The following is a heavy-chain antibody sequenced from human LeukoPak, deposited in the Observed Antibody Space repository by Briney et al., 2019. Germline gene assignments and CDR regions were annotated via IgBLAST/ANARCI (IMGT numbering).Heavy chain of an antibody. V-gene: IGHV4-39*01. CDR3: AGPISSWFRSFDS. D-gene: IGHD6-13*01. CDR1: GDSIRNTNHY. J-gene: IGHJ4*02. Sequence: AETLSLTCSVSGDSIRNTNHYWGWLRQPPGKGLEWIGTIYYVGNTYYTPSLKSRVTMSVDTTKNQFSLKLNSVTAADTAVYYCAGPISSWFRSFDSWGPGTMVTVSS. CDR2: IYYVGNT.